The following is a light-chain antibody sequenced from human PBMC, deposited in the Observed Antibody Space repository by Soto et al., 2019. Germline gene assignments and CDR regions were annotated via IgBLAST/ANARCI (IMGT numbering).Light chain of an antibody. CDR2: EVS. CDR1: SNDVGGYNF. CDR3: SSYAGNNIYYV. J-gene: IGLJ1*01. V-gene: IGLV2-8*01. Sequence: QSALTQPPSASGSPGQSVTISCTGTSNDVGGYNFVSWYQQHPGKAPKLMIFEVSKRPSGVPDRFSGSKSGSTASLTVSGLQAEDEADYYCSSYAGNNIYYVFGTGTKVTVL.